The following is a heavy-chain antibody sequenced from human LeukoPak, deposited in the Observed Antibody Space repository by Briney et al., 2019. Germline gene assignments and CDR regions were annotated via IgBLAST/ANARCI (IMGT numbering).Heavy chain of an antibody. D-gene: IGHD5-12*01. CDR2: IYYSGST. CDR1: GGSISSYY. V-gene: IGHV4-59*01. CDR3: ARVPPDNSGYDPGFDY. J-gene: IGHJ4*02. Sequence: PSETLSLTCTVSGGSISSYYWSWIRQPPGKGLEWIGYIYYSGSTNYNPSLKSRVTISVDTSKNQFSLKLSSVTAADTAVYYCARVPPDNSGYDPGFDYWGQGTLVTVSS.